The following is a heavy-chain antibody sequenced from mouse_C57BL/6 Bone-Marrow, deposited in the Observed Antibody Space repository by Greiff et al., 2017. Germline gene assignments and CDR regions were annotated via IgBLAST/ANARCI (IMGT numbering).Heavy chain of an antibody. CDR3: TAVYYDYDEVWFAY. J-gene: IGHJ3*01. CDR1: GFTFSNYW. D-gene: IGHD2-4*01. CDR2: IRLKSDNYAT. V-gene: IGHV6-3*01. Sequence: DVMLVESGGGLVQPGGSMKLSCVASGFTFSNYWMNWVRQSPEKGLEWVAQIRLKSDNYATHYAESVKGRFTISRDDSKSSVYLQMNNLRAEDTGIYYCTAVYYDYDEVWFAYWGQGTLVTVSA.